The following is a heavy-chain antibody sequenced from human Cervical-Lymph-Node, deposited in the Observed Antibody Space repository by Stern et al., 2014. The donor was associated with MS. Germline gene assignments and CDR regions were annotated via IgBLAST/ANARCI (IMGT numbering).Heavy chain of an antibody. V-gene: IGHV5-51*01. CDR2: IYPDDSDI. CDR1: GYTFTNNW. CDR3: ARHPPRRKWDDPNYGMDV. D-gene: IGHD1-1*01. Sequence: VQLGQSGAEVKKPGESLKISCKGSGYTFTNNWIAWVRQMPGKGLEWMGIIYPDDSDIRYSPSLQGQVTISADKSISTAYLQVSGLKAANSPVYYWARHPPRRKWDDPNYGMDVWGQGTTVTVSS. J-gene: IGHJ6*02.